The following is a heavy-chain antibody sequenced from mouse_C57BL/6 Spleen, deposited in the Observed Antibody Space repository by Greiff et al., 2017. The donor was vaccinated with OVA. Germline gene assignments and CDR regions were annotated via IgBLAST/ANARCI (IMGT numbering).Heavy chain of an antibody. CDR2: ISYDGSN. J-gene: IGHJ2*01. CDR1: GYFITSGYY. D-gene: IGHD2-4*01. CDR3: ATLYYDYYFDD. Sequence: VQLKESGPGLVKPSQSLSLTCSVTGYFITSGYYWNWFRQLPGNKLEWMGSISYDGSNNYNPSPKNRISITRDTSKNQFFLKLNSVTTEDTATYYCATLYYDYYFDDWGQGTTLTVSS. V-gene: IGHV3-6*01.